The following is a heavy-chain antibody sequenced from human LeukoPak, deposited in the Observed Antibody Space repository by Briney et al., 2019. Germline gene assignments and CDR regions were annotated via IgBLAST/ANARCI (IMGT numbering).Heavy chain of an antibody. V-gene: IGHV3-23*01. CDR1: GFILRSFA. J-gene: IGHJ4*02. D-gene: IGHD3-3*01. CDR3: AKQGRIDFVDS. CDR2: SSGDGGNT. Sequence: PGGSLRLSCAASGFILRSFAMNWVRQALGKGLEWVSASSGDGGNTDYANSVKGRFTISRDNSKNTIYLQMTSLRADDAAVYYCAKQGRIDFVDSWGQGTLVTVFS.